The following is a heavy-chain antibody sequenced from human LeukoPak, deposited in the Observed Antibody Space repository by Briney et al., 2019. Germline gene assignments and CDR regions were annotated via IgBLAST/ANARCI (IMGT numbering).Heavy chain of an antibody. J-gene: IGHJ5*02. Sequence: SETLSLTCAVYGGSFIGYYWSWIRQPPGKGLEWIGEINHSGSTNYNPSLKSRVTISVDTSKNQFSLKLSSVTAADTAVYYCARRYCSSTSCYPVPWGQGTLVTVSS. CDR3: ARRYCSSTSCYPVP. V-gene: IGHV4-34*01. CDR1: GGSFIGYY. D-gene: IGHD2-2*01. CDR2: INHSGST.